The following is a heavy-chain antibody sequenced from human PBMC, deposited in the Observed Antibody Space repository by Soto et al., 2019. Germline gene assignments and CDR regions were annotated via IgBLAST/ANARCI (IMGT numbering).Heavy chain of an antibody. D-gene: IGHD4-17*01. J-gene: IGHJ4*02. CDR3: ARGYGNDYGDHVRDY. V-gene: IGHV4-30-4*01. CDR2: IYYSGST. CDR1: GGSISSGDYY. Sequence: QVQLQESGPGLVKPSHTLSLTCTVSGGSISSGDYYWSWIRQPPGKGLEWIGYIYYSGSTYYNPSLKSRVTISVDTSKNQFSLKLSSVTAADTAVYYCARGYGNDYGDHVRDYWGQGTLVTVSS.